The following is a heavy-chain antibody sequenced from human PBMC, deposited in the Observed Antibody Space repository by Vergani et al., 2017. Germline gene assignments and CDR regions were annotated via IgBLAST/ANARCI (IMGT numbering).Heavy chain of an antibody. CDR2: INPNSGGI. Sequence: QVQLVQSGAEVKKPGASVKVSCKASGYTFTGYYMHWVRQAPGQGLEWMGWINPNSGGINYAQKFQGRVTMTRDTSISTAYMELSRLRSDDTAVYYCAILGYDFWSGYYTPPDYWGQGTLVTVSS. CDR1: GYTFTGYY. V-gene: IGHV1-2*02. J-gene: IGHJ4*02. CDR3: AILGYDFWSGYYTPPDY. D-gene: IGHD3-3*01.